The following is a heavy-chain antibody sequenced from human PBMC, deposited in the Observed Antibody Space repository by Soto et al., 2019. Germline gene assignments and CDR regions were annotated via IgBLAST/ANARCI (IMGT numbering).Heavy chain of an antibody. CDR2: VSGSGGRV. V-gene: IGHV3-23*01. D-gene: IGHD3-22*01. Sequence: EVQLLESGGGMVEPRGSLKLSCVASGFSFCTYVMNWVRQAPGKGLEWVSGVSGSGGRVYSADSVKGRFTISRDNSRNTLYLQMNSLRAEDTAIYYCAMTRLYDTGTNDYHRDALDIWGQGTQVTVSS. CDR1: GFSFCTYV. J-gene: IGHJ3*02. CDR3: AMTRLYDTGTNDYHRDALDI.